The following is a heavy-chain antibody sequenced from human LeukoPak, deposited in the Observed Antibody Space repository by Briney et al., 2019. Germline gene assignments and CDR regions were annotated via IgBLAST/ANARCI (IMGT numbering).Heavy chain of an antibody. V-gene: IGHV1-18*01. Sequence: ASVKVSCKAPGYTFTSYGISWVRQAPGQGLEWMGWISAYNGNTNYAQRLQGRVTLTTATSTNTAYMEPKRQRSGDTTVYYCAIVGGGDEAERVAFDIWGERTMVTVSP. D-gene: IGHD2-21*02. CDR2: ISAYNGNT. CDR3: AIVGGGDEAERVAFDI. J-gene: IGHJ3*02. CDR1: GYTFTSYG.